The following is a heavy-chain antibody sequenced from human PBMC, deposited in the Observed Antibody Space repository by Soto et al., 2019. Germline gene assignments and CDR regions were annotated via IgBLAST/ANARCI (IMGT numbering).Heavy chain of an antibody. J-gene: IGHJ6*03. V-gene: IGHV4-59*08. Sequence: SETLSLTCTVSGGSISSYYWSWIRQPPGKGLEWIGYIYYSGSTNYNPSLKSRVTISVDTSKNQFSLKLSSVTAADTAVYYCARLRDDDFWSGHRGYYYYMDAWGKGTTVTVS. CDR1: GGSISSYY. CDR3: ARLRDDDFWSGHRGYYYYMDA. D-gene: IGHD3-3*01. CDR2: IYYSGST.